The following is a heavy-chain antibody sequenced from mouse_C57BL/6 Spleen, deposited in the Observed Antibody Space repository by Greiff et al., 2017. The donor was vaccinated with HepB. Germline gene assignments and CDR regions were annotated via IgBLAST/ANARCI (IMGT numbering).Heavy chain of an antibody. V-gene: IGHV14-1*01. CDR1: GFNIKDYY. J-gene: IGHJ3*01. Sequence: EVQLQQSGAELVRPGASVKLSCTASGFNIKDYYMHWVKQRPEQGLEWIGRIDPEDGDTEYAPKFQGKATMTADTSSNTAYLQLSSLTSEDTAVYYCTTYDGYYVWWFAYWGQGTLVTVSA. CDR2: IDPEDGDT. CDR3: TTYDGYYVWWFAY. D-gene: IGHD2-3*01.